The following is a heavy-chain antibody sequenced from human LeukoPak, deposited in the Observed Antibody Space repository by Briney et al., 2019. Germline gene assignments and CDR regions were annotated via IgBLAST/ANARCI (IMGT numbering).Heavy chain of an antibody. CDR3: AGGMTTVTTWFDP. CDR2: ISTSRSYI. Sequence: PGGSLRLSCAASGFTFRSYSMNWVRQAPGKGLEWVSSISTSRSYIYYADSVKGRFTISRDNAKNSLYLQMNSLRAEDTAVYYCAGGMTTVTTWFDPWGQGTLVAVSS. V-gene: IGHV3-21*01. J-gene: IGHJ5*02. CDR1: GFTFRSYS. D-gene: IGHD4-17*01.